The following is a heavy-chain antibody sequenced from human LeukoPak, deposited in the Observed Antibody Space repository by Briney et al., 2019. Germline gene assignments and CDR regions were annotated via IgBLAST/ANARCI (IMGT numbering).Heavy chain of an antibody. V-gene: IGHV1-18*01. Sequence: ASVKVSCKASGYTFTSYGISWVRQAPGQGLEWIGWISAYNGNTNYAQKLQGRVTMTTDTSTSTAYMELRSLRSGDTAVYYCARFSSSWFVPDYYYYGMDVWGQGTTVTVSS. CDR2: ISAYNGNT. D-gene: IGHD6-13*01. J-gene: IGHJ6*02. CDR1: GYTFTSYG. CDR3: ARFSSSWFVPDYYYYGMDV.